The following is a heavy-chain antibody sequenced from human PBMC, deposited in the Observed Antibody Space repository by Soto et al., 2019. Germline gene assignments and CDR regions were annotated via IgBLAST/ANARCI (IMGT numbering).Heavy chain of an antibody. CDR3: AAGSYGSGYGGYYYGMDV. V-gene: IGHV1-58*01. J-gene: IGHJ6*02. CDR2: IVVGSGNT. CDR1: GFTFTSSA. Sequence: SVKVSCKASGFTFTSSAVQWVRQARGQRLEWIGWIVVGSGNTNYAQKFQERVTITRDMSTSTAYMELGSLRSEDTAVYYCAAGSYGSGYGGYYYGMDVWGQGTTVTVSS. D-gene: IGHD3-10*01.